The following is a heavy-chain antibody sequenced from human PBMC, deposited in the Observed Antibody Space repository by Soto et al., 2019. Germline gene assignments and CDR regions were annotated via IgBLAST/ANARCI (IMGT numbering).Heavy chain of an antibody. D-gene: IGHD6-13*01. CDR3: ARGEPLSSSSWYYYYYGMDV. Sequence: SQTMSDACGVGNGCSSRCYWCYIRKPPGKGLEWIGEINHSGSTNYNPSLKSRVTISVDTSKNQFSLKLSSVTAADTAVYYCARGEPLSSSSWYYYYYGMDVWGQGTTVTVSS. CDR1: NGCSSRCY. CDR2: INHSGST. J-gene: IGHJ6*02. V-gene: IGHV4-34*01.